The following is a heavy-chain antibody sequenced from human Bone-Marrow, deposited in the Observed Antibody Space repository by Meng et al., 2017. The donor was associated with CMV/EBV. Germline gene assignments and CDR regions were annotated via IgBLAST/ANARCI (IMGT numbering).Heavy chain of an antibody. J-gene: IGHJ4*02. Sequence: GESLKISCTVSGGSISSSSYYWGWIRQPPGKGLEWVGRIKSKTDGGTTDYAAPVKGRFTISRDDSKNTLYLQMNSLKTEDTAVYYCTTDGIVVVPAAIDYWGQGTLVTVSS. D-gene: IGHD2-2*02. CDR1: GGSISSSSYY. CDR3: TTDGIVVVPAAIDY. CDR2: IKSKTDGGTT. V-gene: IGHV3-15*01.